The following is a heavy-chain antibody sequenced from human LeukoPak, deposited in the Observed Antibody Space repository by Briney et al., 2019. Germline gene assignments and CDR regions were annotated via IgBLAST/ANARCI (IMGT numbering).Heavy chain of an antibody. D-gene: IGHD1-26*01. V-gene: IGHV4-34*01. J-gene: IGHJ4*02. Sequence: SETLSLTCAVYGGSFSGSYWSWIRQAPGKGLEWIGEINHSGSANYNPSLKSRVTISVDTSKNQFSLKLSSVTAADTAVYYCARVPGRSYSGSYPLDYWGQGTLVTVSS. CDR2: INHSGSA. CDR3: ARVPGRSYSGSYPLDY. CDR1: GGSFSGSY.